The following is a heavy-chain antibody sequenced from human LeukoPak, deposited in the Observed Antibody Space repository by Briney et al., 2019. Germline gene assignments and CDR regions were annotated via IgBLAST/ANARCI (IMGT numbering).Heavy chain of an antibody. V-gene: IGHV3-11*01. CDR1: GFTFSDYY. CDR2: ISSSGSTI. Sequence: PGGCLRLSCAASGFTFSDYYMSWIRQAPGKGLEWGSYISSSGSTIYYADSVKGRFTISRDNAKNSLYLQMNSLRAEDTAVYYCARNMVRGVIGASYWGQGTLVTVSS. D-gene: IGHD3-10*01. CDR3: ARNMVRGVIGASY. J-gene: IGHJ4*02.